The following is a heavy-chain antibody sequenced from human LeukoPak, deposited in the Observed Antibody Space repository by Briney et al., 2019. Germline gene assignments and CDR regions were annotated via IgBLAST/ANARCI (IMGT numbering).Heavy chain of an antibody. J-gene: IGHJ4*02. D-gene: IGHD4-17*01. CDR2: IYSGGST. V-gene: IGHV3-53*01. Sequence: GGSLRLSCAASGFTVSSNYMSWVRQAPGKGLEWVSVIYSGGSTYYADSVKGRFTISRDNSKNTLYLQMNSLRAEDTAVYYCARVIDYGDYPYGFDHWGQGTLVTVSS. CDR3: ARVIDYGDYPYGFDH. CDR1: GFTVSSNY.